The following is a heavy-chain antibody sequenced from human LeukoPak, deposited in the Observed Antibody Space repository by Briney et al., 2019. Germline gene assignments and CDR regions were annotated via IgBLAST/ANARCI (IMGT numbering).Heavy chain of an antibody. Sequence: GRSLRLSCAASGFTFSSYAMHWVRQAPGKGLEWVAAISYDGSNKYYADSVKGRFTISRDNSKNTLYLQMNSLRAEDTAVYYCARARGVRYYFDYWGQGTLVTVSS. CDR1: GFTFSSYA. J-gene: IGHJ4*02. D-gene: IGHD4-23*01. V-gene: IGHV3-30-3*01. CDR2: ISYDGSNK. CDR3: ARARGVRYYFDY.